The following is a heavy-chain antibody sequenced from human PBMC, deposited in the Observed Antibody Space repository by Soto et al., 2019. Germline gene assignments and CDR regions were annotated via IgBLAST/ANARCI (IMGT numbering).Heavy chain of an antibody. CDR2: ISSSSSYI. Sequence: GGSLRLSCAASVFTFSSYSMNWVRQAPGKGLEWVSSISSSSSYIYYADSVKGRFTISRDNAKNSLYLQMNSLRAEDTAVYYCARVPYCSGGSCENRYYYYYYMDVWGKGTTVTVSS. CDR3: ARVPYCSGGSCENRYYYYYYMDV. D-gene: IGHD2-15*01. CDR1: VFTFSSYS. V-gene: IGHV3-21*01. J-gene: IGHJ6*03.